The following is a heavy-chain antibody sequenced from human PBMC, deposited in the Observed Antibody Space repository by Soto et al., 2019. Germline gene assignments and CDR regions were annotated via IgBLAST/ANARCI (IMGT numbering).Heavy chain of an antibody. CDR3: ASGLLHYYYYGMDV. Sequence: GASVKVSCKASGGTFSSYAISWVRQAPGQGLEWMGGIIPIFGTANYAQKFQGRVTITADESTSTAYMELSSLRSEDTAVYYCASGLLHYYYYGMDVWGQGTTVTVSS. CDR1: GGTFSSYA. D-gene: IGHD2-15*01. CDR2: IIPIFGTA. V-gene: IGHV1-69*13. J-gene: IGHJ6*02.